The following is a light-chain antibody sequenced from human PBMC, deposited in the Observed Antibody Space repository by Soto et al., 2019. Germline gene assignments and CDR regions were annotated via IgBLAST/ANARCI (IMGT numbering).Light chain of an antibody. J-gene: IGKJ4*01. CDR1: QSVSSN. V-gene: IGKV3D-15*01. CDR3: RQYNNYPYT. CDR2: GAS. Sequence: EIVMTQSPATLSVSPGERATLSCRASQSVSSNFAWCQQRPGQAPSLLIYGASTRATGIPARFRGSGSGTEFTLTISRLQSEEFALYYCRQYNNYPYTFGGGTKVEI.